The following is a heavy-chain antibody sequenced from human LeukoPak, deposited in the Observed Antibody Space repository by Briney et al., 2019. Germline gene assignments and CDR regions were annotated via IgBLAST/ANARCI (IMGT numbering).Heavy chain of an antibody. V-gene: IGHV4-34*01. CDR1: GGSFSGYY. D-gene: IGHD2-8*01. CDR2: INHSGST. CDR3: ARGPPLMAYANWFDP. Sequence: SETLSLTCAVYGGSFSGYYWSWIRQPPGKGLEWIGEINHSGSTNYNPSLKSRVTISVDTSKNQFSLKLSSVTAADTAVYYCARGPPLMAYANWFDPWGQGTLVTVSS. J-gene: IGHJ5*02.